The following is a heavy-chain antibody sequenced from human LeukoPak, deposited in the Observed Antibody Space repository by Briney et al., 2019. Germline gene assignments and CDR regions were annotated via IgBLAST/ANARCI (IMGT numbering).Heavy chain of an antibody. J-gene: IGHJ3*02. D-gene: IGHD3-10*01. Sequence: PSETLSLTCTVSGGSISSYYWSWIRQPPGKGLEWSGYIYYSGGTNYTPSLKSRVTISVDTSKNQFSLKLISVTAADTAVYYCAREVYYGSGTDMGADAFDSWGQGTMVTVSS. CDR2: IYYSGGT. CDR3: AREVYYGSGTDMGADAFDS. V-gene: IGHV4-59*01. CDR1: GGSISSYY.